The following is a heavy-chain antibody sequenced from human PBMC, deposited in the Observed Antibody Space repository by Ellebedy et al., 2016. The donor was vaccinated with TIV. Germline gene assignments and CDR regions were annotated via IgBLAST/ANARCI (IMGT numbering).Heavy chain of an antibody. V-gene: IGHV3-11*01. D-gene: IGHD2-15*01. Sequence: GESLKIPXAASGFSFSDSYMSWLRQAPGKGLEWVSYISSGGTTIHYADSVKVRFTISRDNAKNSLYLQMNSLRAEDTAVYYCAKVVKGSLDPWGQGTLVTVSS. CDR2: ISSGGTTI. CDR3: AKVVKGSLDP. CDR1: GFSFSDSY. J-gene: IGHJ5*02.